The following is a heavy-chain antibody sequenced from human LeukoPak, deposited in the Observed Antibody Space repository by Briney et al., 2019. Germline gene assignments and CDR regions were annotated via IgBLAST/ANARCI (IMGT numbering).Heavy chain of an antibody. CDR1: GGSISSSSYY. V-gene: IGHV4-61*01. D-gene: IGHD4-17*01. CDR2: ISDSGST. J-gene: IGHJ5*02. CDR3: ARYDYGDCWFDP. Sequence: SSETLSLTCTVSGGSISSSSYYWSWIRQAPGKGLEWIGYISDSGSTNYNPSLRSRVTISVDTSKNQFSLKLSSVTAADTALYYCARYDYGDCWFDPWGQGTLVTVSS.